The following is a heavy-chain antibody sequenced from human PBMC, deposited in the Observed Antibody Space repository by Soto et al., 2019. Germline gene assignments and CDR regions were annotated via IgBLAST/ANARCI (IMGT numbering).Heavy chain of an antibody. Sequence: SVKVSCKASGCTFSSYAISCVRRAPGQVLEWMGGITPIFGTANYAQKFQGRVTITADKSTSTAYMELSSLRSEDTAVYYCAREWSRSYQLRQYGMDVWGQGTTVTVSS. J-gene: IGHJ6*02. D-gene: IGHD2-2*01. CDR1: GCTFSSYA. CDR2: ITPIFGTA. CDR3: AREWSRSYQLRQYGMDV. V-gene: IGHV1-69*06.